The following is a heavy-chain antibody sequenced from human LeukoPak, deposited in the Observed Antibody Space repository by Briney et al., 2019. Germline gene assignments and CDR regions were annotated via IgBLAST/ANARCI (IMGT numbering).Heavy chain of an antibody. CDR2: ISGSGSTI. CDR1: GFTFSDYY. J-gene: IGHJ3*02. CDR3: ARVGIRDAFDI. D-gene: IGHD3-10*01. V-gene: IGHV3-11*04. Sequence: GGSLRLSCAASGFTFSDYYMSWIRQAPGKGLQWVSYISGSGSTIYYADSVKGRFTISRDNAKNSLYLQMNSLRAEDSAVYYCARVGIRDAFDIWGQGTMVTVSS.